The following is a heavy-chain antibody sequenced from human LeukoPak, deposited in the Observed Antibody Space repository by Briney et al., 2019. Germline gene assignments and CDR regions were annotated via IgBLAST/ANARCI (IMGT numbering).Heavy chain of an antibody. CDR2: IYYSGST. J-gene: IGHJ4*02. Sequence: PSQTLSLTCTVSGGSISSGDYYWSWIRQPPGKGLEWIGYIYYSGSTYYNPSLKSRVTISVDTSKNQFSLKLSSVTAADTAVYYCARAGRYSLVNDYWGQGTLVTVSS. D-gene: IGHD3-9*01. V-gene: IGHV4-30-4*01. CDR3: ARAGRYSLVNDY. CDR1: GGSISSGDYY.